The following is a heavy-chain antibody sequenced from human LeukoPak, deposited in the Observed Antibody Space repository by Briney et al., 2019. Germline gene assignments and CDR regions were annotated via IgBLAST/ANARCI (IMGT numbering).Heavy chain of an antibody. CDR3: ARDLYYDILTGYYNYYYYGMDV. D-gene: IGHD3-9*01. CDR1: GYTFTSYG. Sequence: GASVKVSCKASGYTFTSYGISWVRQAPGQGLEWMGWICAYNGNTNYAQKLQGRVTMTTDTSTSTAYMELRSLRSDDTAVYYCARDLYYDILTGYYNYYYYGMDVWGQGTTVTVSS. V-gene: IGHV1-18*01. J-gene: IGHJ6*02. CDR2: ICAYNGNT.